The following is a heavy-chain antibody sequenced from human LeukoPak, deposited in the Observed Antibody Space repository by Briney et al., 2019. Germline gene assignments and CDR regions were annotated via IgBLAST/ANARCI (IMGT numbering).Heavy chain of an antibody. CDR2: INHSGST. D-gene: IGHD6-19*01. CDR1: GGSFSGYY. CDR3: ARGAGYSSR. Sequence: PSETLSLTCAVYGGSFSGYYWSWIRQPPGKGLEWIGEINHSGSTNYNPSLKSRVTILVDTSKTQFSLKLSSVTAADTAVYYCARGAGYSSRWGQGTLVTVSS. J-gene: IGHJ4*02. V-gene: IGHV4-34*01.